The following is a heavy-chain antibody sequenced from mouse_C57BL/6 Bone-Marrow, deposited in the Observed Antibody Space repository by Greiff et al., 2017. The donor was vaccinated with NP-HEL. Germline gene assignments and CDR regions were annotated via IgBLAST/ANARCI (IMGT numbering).Heavy chain of an antibody. Sequence: VKVVESGPGLVAPSQRLSITCTVSGFSLTSYGVSWVRQPPGKGLEWLGIIWGDGNTNYHSALISRLSISKDNSKSQVFLKLNSLQTDDTATYYCAKDRGYYAMDYWGQGTSVTVSS. CDR2: IWGDGNT. J-gene: IGHJ4*01. CDR1: GFSLTSYG. CDR3: AKDRGYYAMDY. V-gene: IGHV2-3*01.